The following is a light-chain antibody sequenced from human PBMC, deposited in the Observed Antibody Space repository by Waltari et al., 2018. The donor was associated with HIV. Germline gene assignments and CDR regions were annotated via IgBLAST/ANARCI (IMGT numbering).Light chain of an antibody. CDR1: SSNIGRTY. CDR2: RNN. CDR3: AAWDDSLSGSWV. J-gene: IGLJ3*02. Sequence: QSVMTQPPSASGTPGQRVTISCSGSSSNIGRTYVNWYQPLPGTTPKLTIYRNNQRPSGVPDRFSGSKSGTSASLAISGLRSEDEADYYCAAWDDSLSGSWVFGGGTQVTVL. V-gene: IGLV1-47*01.